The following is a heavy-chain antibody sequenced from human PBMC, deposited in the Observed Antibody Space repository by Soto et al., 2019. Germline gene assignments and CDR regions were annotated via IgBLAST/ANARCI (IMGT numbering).Heavy chain of an antibody. CDR1: GFTVNTNY. CDR3: SRSLDS. V-gene: IGHV3-53*01. Sequence: VGSLRLSCAASGFTVNTNYMSWVRQAPGKGLEWVSVIHGGGSTYYADSVKGRFTISRDNAKNSLYLQMSSLTAEDSALYYCSRSLDSWGQGTRVTVSS. J-gene: IGHJ4*02. CDR2: IHGGGST.